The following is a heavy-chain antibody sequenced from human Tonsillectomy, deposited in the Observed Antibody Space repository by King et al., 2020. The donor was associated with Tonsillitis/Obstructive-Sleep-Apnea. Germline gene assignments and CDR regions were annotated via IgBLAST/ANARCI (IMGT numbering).Heavy chain of an antibody. CDR3: AREGYYDSSGYSYWGVFDI. CDR2: IESGGST. V-gene: IGHV3-53*01. CDR1: GFTVSNRY. J-gene: IGHJ3*02. Sequence: VQLVESGGGLIQRGGSLRLSCAASGFTVSNRYMSWVRQAPGKGLEWISVIESGGSTHYADSVKGRFTISRDKSKNMLYLQMNSLGAEDTAVYYCAREGYYDSSGYSYWGVFDIWGQGTLVTASS. D-gene: IGHD3-22*01.